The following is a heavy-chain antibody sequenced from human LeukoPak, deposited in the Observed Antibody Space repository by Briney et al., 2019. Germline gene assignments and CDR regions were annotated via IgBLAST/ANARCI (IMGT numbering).Heavy chain of an antibody. V-gene: IGHV3-53*01. CDR3: ARGVGRSWSLDP. CDR2: IYPDGRT. J-gene: IGHJ5*02. D-gene: IGHD6-13*01. CDR1: GVTVSSDY. Sequence: GGSLRLSCTISGVTVSSDYISWVRQAPGKGLEWGSAIYPDGRTYYADSVKGRITISRDKSKNTLYLQMTSLRVEDTAVFYCARGVGRSWSLDPWGQGTLVTVSS.